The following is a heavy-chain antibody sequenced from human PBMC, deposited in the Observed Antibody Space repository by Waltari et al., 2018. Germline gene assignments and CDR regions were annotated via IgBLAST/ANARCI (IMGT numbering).Heavy chain of an antibody. J-gene: IGHJ4*02. D-gene: IGHD5-12*01. CDR2: IYYSGST. Sequence: QLQLQESGPGLVKPSETLSLTCTGAGGSSSSSRYYWGWIRQPPGKGLEWIGSIYYSGSTYYNPSLKSRVTISVDTSKNQFSLKLSSVTAADTAVYYCARPGSRDGYASFDYWGQGTLVTVSS. CDR1: GGSSSSSRYY. V-gene: IGHV4-39*07. CDR3: ARPGSRDGYASFDY.